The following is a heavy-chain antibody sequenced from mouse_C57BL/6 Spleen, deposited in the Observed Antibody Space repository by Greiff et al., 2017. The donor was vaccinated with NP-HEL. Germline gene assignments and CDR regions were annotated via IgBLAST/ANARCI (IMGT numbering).Heavy chain of an antibody. CDR2: IWSGGST. J-gene: IGHJ4*01. V-gene: IGHV2-2*01. Sequence: QVHVKQSGPGLVQPSQSLSITCTVSGFSLTSYGVHWVRQSPGKGLEWLGVIWSGGSTDYNAAFISRLSISKDNSKSQVFFKMNSLQADDTAIYYCARNGELSTTPRGYAMDDWGQGTSVTVSS. D-gene: IGHD1-1*02. CDR3: ARNGELSTTPRGYAMDD. CDR1: GFSLTSYG.